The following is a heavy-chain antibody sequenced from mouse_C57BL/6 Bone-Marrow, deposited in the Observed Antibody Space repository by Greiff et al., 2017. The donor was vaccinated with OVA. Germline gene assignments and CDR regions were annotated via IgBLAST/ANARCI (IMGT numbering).Heavy chain of an antibody. Sequence: QVQLQQPGAELVKPGASVKLSCKVSGYTFTDHTIHWMKQRPEQGLEWIGYIYPRDGSTKYNEKFKGKATLTADKSSSTAYMQLNSLTSEDSAVYFCARGGWLLFFAYWGQGTLVTVSA. CDR2: IYPRDGST. D-gene: IGHD2-3*01. CDR1: GYTFTDHT. V-gene: IGHV1-78*01. CDR3: ARGGWLLFFAY. J-gene: IGHJ3*01.